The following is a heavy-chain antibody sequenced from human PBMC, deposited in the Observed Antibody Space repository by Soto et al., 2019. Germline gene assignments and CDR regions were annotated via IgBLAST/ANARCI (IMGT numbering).Heavy chain of an antibody. CDR1: GFTFSSYA. V-gene: IGHV3-23*01. D-gene: IGHD6-25*01. CDR3: AKFVVEAGGSSGWPWSFHF. Sequence: EVQLLESGGGLVQPGVSLSLSCAASGFTFSSYAMSCGRQAPGRGLEWVSAISGTGGTTYYADSVKGRFTASRVNYRNTLHLQMNRLRGEDTAIDYCAKFVVEAGGSSGWPWSFHFWGQGTLVTVSA. J-gene: IGHJ4*02. CDR2: ISGTGGTT.